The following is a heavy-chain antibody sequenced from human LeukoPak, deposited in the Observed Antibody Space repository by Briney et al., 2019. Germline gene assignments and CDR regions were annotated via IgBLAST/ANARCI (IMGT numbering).Heavy chain of an antibody. V-gene: IGHV4-34*01. Sequence: KPSETLSLSCAVYGGSFSGYYWSWIRQPPGKGLEWIGEINHSGSTNYNPSLKSRATLSVDTSKSQFSLNLSSVTAADTAVYYCARRVVPAALGLWGQGTLVTVSS. J-gene: IGHJ4*02. D-gene: IGHD2-2*01. CDR2: INHSGST. CDR3: ARRVVPAALGL. CDR1: GGSFSGYY.